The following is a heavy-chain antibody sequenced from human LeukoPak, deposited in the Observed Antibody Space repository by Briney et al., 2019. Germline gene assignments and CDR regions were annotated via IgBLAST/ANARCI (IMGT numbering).Heavy chain of an antibody. V-gene: IGHV4-38-2*01. J-gene: IGHJ4*02. D-gene: IGHD6-13*01. CDR2: IYHSGST. Sequence: KPSETLSLTCAVSGYSISSGYYWGCIRQAPGKGREWIGSIYHSGSTYYNPSLKSRVTISVDTSKNQFSLKLSSVTAADTAVYYCARRSSSWFPFDYWGQGTLVTVSS. CDR1: GYSISSGYY. CDR3: ARRSSSWFPFDY.